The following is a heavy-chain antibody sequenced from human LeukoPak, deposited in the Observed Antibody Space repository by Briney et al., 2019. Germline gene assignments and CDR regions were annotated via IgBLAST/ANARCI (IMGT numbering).Heavy chain of an antibody. CDR1: GGTFSSYA. CDR2: IIPIFGTA. CDR3: ARASSYQLLPYYFDY. J-gene: IGHJ4*02. Sequence: ASVKVSCKASGGTFSSYAISWVRQAPGQGLEWMGGIIPIFGTANYAQKFQGRVTITRNTSISTAYMELSSLRSEDTAVYYCARASSYQLLPYYFDYWGQGTLVTVSS. V-gene: IGHV1-69*05. D-gene: IGHD2-2*01.